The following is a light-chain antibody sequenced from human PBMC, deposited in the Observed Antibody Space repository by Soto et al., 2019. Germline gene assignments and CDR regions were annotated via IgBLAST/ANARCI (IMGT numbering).Light chain of an antibody. CDR2: INK. CDR3: QSYDSSPSGYV. Sequence: QCVLTQPPSVSGAPGQRVTISCTGSSSNIGAGYDVHWYQQLPGTAPKLLIYINKNRPSGVPDRFSGSKSGTSASLAITGLQAEDEADYYCQSYDSSPSGYVFGTGTKVTVL. CDR1: SSNIGAGYD. J-gene: IGLJ1*01. V-gene: IGLV1-40*01.